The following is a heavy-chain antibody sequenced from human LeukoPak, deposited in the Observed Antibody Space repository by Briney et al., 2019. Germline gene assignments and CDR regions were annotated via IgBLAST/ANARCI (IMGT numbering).Heavy chain of an antibody. CDR2: IYYSGST. D-gene: IGHD6-13*01. V-gene: IGHV4-59*01. J-gene: IGHJ4*02. Sequence: PSETLSLTCTVSGGSISSYYWSWIRQPPGKGLEWIGYIYYSGSTNYNPSLESRVTISVDTSKNQFSLKLSSVTAADTAVYYCARGYSSSWPSSGWSYYFDYWGQGTLVTVSS. CDR1: GGSISSYY. CDR3: ARGYSSSWPSSGWSYYFDY.